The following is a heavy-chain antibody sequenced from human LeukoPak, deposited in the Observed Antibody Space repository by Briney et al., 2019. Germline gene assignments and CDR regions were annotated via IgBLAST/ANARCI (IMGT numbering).Heavy chain of an antibody. CDR2: ISSSSSYI. D-gene: IGHD3-10*01. CDR1: GLTFSSYS. J-gene: IGHJ4*02. CDR3: ARLGQSGGEYTDIPSDY. Sequence: GGSLRLSCAASGLTFSSYSMNWVRQAPGKGLEWVSSISSSSSYIYYADSVKGRFTISRDNAKNSLYLQMNSLRAEDTAVYYCARLGQSGGEYTDIPSDYWGQGTLVTVSS. V-gene: IGHV3-21*01.